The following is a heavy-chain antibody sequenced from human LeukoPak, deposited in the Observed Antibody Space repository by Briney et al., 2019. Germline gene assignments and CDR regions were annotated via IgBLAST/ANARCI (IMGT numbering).Heavy chain of an antibody. CDR1: EFTFSSYE. D-gene: IGHD3-10*01. V-gene: IGHV3-48*03. Sequence: PGGSLRLSCTASEFTFSSYEMNWVRQAPGKGLEWVAYISNGGSNIRYADSVKGRLTISRDNANKSLYLQMNSLRAEDTAVYYCAREISGTQKGAYFGSGTYYDFFDYWGQGTLVTVSS. CDR3: AREISGTQKGAYFGSGTYYDFFDY. CDR2: ISNGGSNI. J-gene: IGHJ4*02.